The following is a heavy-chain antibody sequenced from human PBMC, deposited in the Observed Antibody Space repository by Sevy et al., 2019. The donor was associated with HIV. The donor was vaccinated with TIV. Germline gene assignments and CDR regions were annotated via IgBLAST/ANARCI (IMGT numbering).Heavy chain of an antibody. Sequence: ASVKVSCKASGYTFTGYYMHWVRQAPGQGLEWMGWINPNSGGTNYAQKFQGRVTMTRETSISTVYMELSRLRSDDTAVYYCARDALLRGGYLDYWGQGTLVTVSS. J-gene: IGHJ4*02. CDR3: ARDALLRGGYLDY. CDR1: GYTFTGYY. CDR2: INPNSGGT. D-gene: IGHD3-10*01. V-gene: IGHV1-2*02.